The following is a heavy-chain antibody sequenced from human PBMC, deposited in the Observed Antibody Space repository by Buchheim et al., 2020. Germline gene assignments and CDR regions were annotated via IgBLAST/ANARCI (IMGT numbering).Heavy chain of an antibody. D-gene: IGHD3-9*01. Sequence: QVQLQESGPGLVKPSQTLSLTCTVSGGSISSGDYYWSWIRQPPGKGLEWIGYNYYSGSTYYTPYLKSRVTISVDTSKNQFSLKVSSVAAADTAVYYCGMVDMAYYYYGMDVWGQGTT. V-gene: IGHV4-30-4*01. CDR3: GMVDMAYYYYGMDV. J-gene: IGHJ6*02. CDR2: NYYSGST. CDR1: GGSISSGDYY.